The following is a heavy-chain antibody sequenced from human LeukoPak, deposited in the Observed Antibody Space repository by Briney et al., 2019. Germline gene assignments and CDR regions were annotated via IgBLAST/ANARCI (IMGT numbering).Heavy chain of an antibody. D-gene: IGHD3-22*01. CDR2: INPSGGSA. CDR3: AREGMYYYDSSGYLPIDY. J-gene: IGHJ4*02. CDR1: GYIFTSYY. V-gene: IGHV1-46*01. Sequence: VASVKVSCKASGYIFTSYYMHWVRQAPGQGLEWMGIINPSGGSASYAQKFQGRVTMTRDTSTSTVYMELSSLGSEDTAVHYCAREGMYYYDSSGYLPIDYWGQGTLVTVSS.